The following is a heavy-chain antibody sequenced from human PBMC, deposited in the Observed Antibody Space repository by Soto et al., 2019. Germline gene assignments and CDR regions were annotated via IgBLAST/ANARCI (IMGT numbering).Heavy chain of an antibody. D-gene: IGHD1-1*01. V-gene: IGHV1-69*13. CDR3: ARNGTLTGYSYGMDV. Sequence: SVKVSCKASGGTFSDSTINWVRQAPGQRLEWMGGIIPIFDTANYAEKFQGRVTITADESTSTSFMEVSSLRSEDTAVYYCARNGTLTGYSYGMDVWGQGTMVTVSS. CDR1: GGTFSDST. J-gene: IGHJ6*02. CDR2: IIPIFDTA.